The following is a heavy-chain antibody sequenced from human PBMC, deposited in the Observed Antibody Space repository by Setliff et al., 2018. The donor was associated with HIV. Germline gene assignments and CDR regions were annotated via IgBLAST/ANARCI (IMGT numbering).Heavy chain of an antibody. J-gene: IGHJ4*02. CDR3: ASHPLGY. Sequence: SETLSLTCAVSGVPISNGNWWHWVRQSPGKGLEWIGEIYHSGTTHYNPSLKSRVSISVDNSKDQFSLRLTSLTAADTAIYYCASHPLGYWGQGTLVTVSS. V-gene: IGHV4-4*02. CDR2: IYHSGTT. CDR1: GVPISNGNW.